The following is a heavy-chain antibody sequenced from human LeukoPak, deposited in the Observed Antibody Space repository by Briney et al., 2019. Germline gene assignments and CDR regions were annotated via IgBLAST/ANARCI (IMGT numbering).Heavy chain of an antibody. D-gene: IGHD6-19*01. CDR3: AREEAGSSGWSFDY. J-gene: IGHJ4*02. CDR2: ISGSSDNT. V-gene: IGHV3-23*01. Sequence: GGSLRLSCAASGFTFASYAMNWVRQAPGKGLEWVSAISGSSDNTYYAGSVKGRFTISRDNSRNTLYLQMNSLRVEDTAVYYCAREEAGSSGWSFDYWGQGTLVTVSS. CDR1: GFTFASYA.